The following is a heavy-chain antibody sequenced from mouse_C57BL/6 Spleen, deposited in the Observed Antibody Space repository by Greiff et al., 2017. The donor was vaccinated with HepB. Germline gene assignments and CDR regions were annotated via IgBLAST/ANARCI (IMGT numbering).Heavy chain of an antibody. CDR1: GYTFTSYG. J-gene: IGHJ2*01. Sequence: QVQLKESGAELARPGASVKLSCKASGYTFTSYGISWVKQRTGQGLEWIGEIYPRSGNTYYNEKFKGKATLTADKSSSTAYMELRSLTSEDSAVYFCASTTGVNYWGQGTTLTVSS. V-gene: IGHV1-81*01. D-gene: IGHD1-1*01. CDR2: IYPRSGNT. CDR3: ASTTGVNY.